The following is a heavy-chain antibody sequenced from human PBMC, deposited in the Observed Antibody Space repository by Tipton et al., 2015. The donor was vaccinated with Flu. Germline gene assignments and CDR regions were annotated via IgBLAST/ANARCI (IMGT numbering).Heavy chain of an antibody. V-gene: IGHV4-59*01. CDR3: ARGGGSPSY. CDR2: IYFTGST. Sequence: GLVKPSETLSLTCTVSGGSLSSYYWSWIRQPPGKGLEWIGYIYFTGSTNYNPSLKSRVTISVDMSKNQFSLKLTSVTAADTAVYYCARGGGSPSYWGQGTLVTVSS. CDR1: GGSLSSYY. J-gene: IGHJ4*02. D-gene: IGHD2-15*01.